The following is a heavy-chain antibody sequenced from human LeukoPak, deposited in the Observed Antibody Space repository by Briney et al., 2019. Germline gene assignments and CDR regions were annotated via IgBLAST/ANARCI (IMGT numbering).Heavy chain of an antibody. CDR1: GGSFSGYY. J-gene: IGHJ4*02. D-gene: IGHD2-21*01. V-gene: IGHV4-34*01. CDR3: ASSGGGEIPYYFDY. Sequence: PSETLSLTCAVYGGSFSGYYWSWIRQPPGKGLEWIGEIHHSGSTNYNPSLKSRVTIAVDTSKNQFSLKLSSVTAADTAVYYCASSGGGEIPYYFDYWGQGTLVTVSS. CDR2: IHHSGST.